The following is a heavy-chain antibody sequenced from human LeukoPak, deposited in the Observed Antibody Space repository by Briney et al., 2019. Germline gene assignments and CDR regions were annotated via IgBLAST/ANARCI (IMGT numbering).Heavy chain of an antibody. V-gene: IGHV3-48*02. D-gene: IGHD3-3*01. CDR2: ISSSSSSSI. CDR3: ARDRRFDFDY. Sequence: PGGSLRLSCAASGFTLSSYSMNWVRQAPGKGLEWVSYISSSSSSSIYYADSVKGRFTISRDNAKNSLYLQMNSLRDEDTAVYYCARDRRFDFDYWGQGILVTVSS. J-gene: IGHJ4*02. CDR1: GFTLSSYS.